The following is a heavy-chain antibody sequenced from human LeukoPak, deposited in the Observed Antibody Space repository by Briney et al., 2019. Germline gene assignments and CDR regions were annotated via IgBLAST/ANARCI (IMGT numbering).Heavy chain of an antibody. D-gene: IGHD7-27*01. CDR2: INHSGST. J-gene: IGHJ4*02. CDR1: GGSFSGYY. Sequence: SETLSLTCAVYGGSFSGYYWSWIRQPPGKGLEWIGEINHSGSTNYNPSLKSRVTISVDTSKNQFSLKLSSVTAADTAVYYCASTFTLTGEPPTPGGFDYWGQGALVTVSS. V-gene: IGHV4-34*01. CDR3: ASTFTLTGEPPTPGGFDY.